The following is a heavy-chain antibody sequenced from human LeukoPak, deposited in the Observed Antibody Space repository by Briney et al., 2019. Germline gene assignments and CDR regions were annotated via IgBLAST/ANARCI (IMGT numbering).Heavy chain of an antibody. D-gene: IGHD2/OR15-2a*01. V-gene: IGHV3-15*01. J-gene: IGHJ4*02. CDR2: IRSKTDGGTT. CDR1: GFTVSSNY. CDR3: TTGIRGD. Sequence: PGGSLRLSCAASGFTVSSNYMSWVRQAPGRGLEWVGRIRSKTDGGTTDYAAPVKGRFTISRDDSNNTLYLQMNSLKTEDTAVYYCTTGIRGDWGQGTLVTVSS.